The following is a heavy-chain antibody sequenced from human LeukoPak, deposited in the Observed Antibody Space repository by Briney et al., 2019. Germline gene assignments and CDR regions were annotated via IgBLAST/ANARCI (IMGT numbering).Heavy chain of an antibody. CDR2: INHSGST. CDR3: ARYHSTWGLNY. D-gene: IGHD2-2*01. V-gene: IGHV4-34*01. J-gene: IGHJ4*02. CDR1: GGSFSGYY. Sequence: SETLSLTCAVYGGSFSGYYWSWIRQPPGKGLEWIGEINHSGSTNYNPSLKSRVTISVDTSKNQFSLKLSSVTAADTAVYYCARYHSTWGLNYWGQGTLVTVSS.